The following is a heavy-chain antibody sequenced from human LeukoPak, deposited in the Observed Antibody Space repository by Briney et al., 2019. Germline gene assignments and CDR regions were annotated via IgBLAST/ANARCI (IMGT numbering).Heavy chain of an antibody. V-gene: IGHV3-23*01. CDR2: ISGSGGFT. Sequence: PGGFLRLSCAASGFTFSRHAMSWVRQAPGKGLEWVSGISGSGGFTYYADSVKGRFTISRDNSKNTLYLQMDSLRAEDTAVYYCATAYYYDSRGYDPLDYWGQGTLVTASS. CDR3: ATAYYYDSRGYDPLDY. J-gene: IGHJ4*02. CDR1: GFTFSRHA. D-gene: IGHD3-22*01.